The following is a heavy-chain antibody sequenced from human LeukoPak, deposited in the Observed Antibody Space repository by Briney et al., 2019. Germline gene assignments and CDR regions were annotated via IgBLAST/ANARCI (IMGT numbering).Heavy chain of an antibody. CDR3: ARDCDRSGYYCY. V-gene: IGHV1-18*01. Sequence: WASVKVSCKASGYTFTSYGISWVRQAPGQGLEWMGWISTYNGNTNYAQKLQGRVAINTDTSTSTAYMELRSLRSDDTAVYYCARDCDRSGYYCYWGQGTLVTVSS. CDR1: GYTFTSYG. J-gene: IGHJ4*02. CDR2: ISTYNGNT. D-gene: IGHD3-22*01.